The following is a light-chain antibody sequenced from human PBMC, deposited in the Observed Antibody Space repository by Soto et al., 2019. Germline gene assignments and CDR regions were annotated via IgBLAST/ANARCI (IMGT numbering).Light chain of an antibody. CDR1: QDISTW. CDR2: AAS. V-gene: IGKV1-12*01. Sequence: DIHMTQSPSSVSASVGDRVTITCRASQDISTWVAWYQQKPGKAPKLLIFAASSLQSGVPSRFSGSRSGPDFTLTISSLQPEDFATYYCQQSYSSPPTFGQGTKVDI. J-gene: IGKJ1*01. CDR3: QQSYSSPPT.